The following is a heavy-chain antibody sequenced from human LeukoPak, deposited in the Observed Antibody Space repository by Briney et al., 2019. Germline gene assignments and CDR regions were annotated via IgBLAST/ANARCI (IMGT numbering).Heavy chain of an antibody. CDR1: GFTFSSYG. CDR2: ISGSGGST. V-gene: IGHV3-23*01. CDR3: AKDRAAAAGREYNWFDP. J-gene: IGHJ5*02. D-gene: IGHD6-13*01. Sequence: PGGSLRLSCAASGFTFSSYGMSWVRQAPGKGLEWVSGISGSGGSTYYADSVKGRFTISRDSSKNTLYLQMNSLRAEDTAVYYCAKDRAAAAGREYNWFDPWGQGTLVTVSS.